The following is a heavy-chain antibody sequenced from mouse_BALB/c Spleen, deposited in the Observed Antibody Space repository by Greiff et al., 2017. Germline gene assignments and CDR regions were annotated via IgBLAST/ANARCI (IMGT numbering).Heavy chain of an antibody. D-gene: IGHD2-2*01. J-gene: IGHJ4*01. CDR2: ISSGGST. CDR3: ARGEEWLRRRDYYAMDY. V-gene: IGHV5-6-5*01. CDR1: GFTFSSYA. Sequence: VQLKQSGGGLVKPGGSLKLSCAASGFTFSSYAMSWVRQTPEKRLEWVASISSGGSTYYPDSVKGRFTISSDNARNILYLQMSSLRSEDTAMYYCARGEEWLRRRDYYAMDYWGQGTSVTVSS.